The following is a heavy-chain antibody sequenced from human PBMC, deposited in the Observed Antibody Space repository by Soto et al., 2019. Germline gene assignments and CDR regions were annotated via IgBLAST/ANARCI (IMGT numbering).Heavy chain of an antibody. CDR2: IIPILGIA. Sequence: QVQLVQSVAEVKKPGSSVKGSCKASGGTFSSYTISWVRQAPGPGLEWMGRIIPILGIANYAQKFQGRVTITADKSTSTAYRELSSLRSEDTAVYYCARAGGENYFDYWGQGTLVTVSS. D-gene: IGHD2-21*01. V-gene: IGHV1-69*02. CDR1: GGTFSSYT. CDR3: ARAGGENYFDY. J-gene: IGHJ4*02.